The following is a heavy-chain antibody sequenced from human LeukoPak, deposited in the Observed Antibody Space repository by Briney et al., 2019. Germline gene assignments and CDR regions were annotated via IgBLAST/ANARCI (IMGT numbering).Heavy chain of an antibody. D-gene: IGHD5-18*01. Sequence: SETLSLTCTVSGGSISSSSYYWGWLRQPPGKGLEWIGSIYYSGSTYYNPSLKSRVTISVDTSKNQFSLKLSSVTAADTAVYYCARHKVTEWFDPWGQGTLATVSS. CDR3: ARHKVTEWFDP. J-gene: IGHJ5*02. CDR1: GGSISSSSYY. CDR2: IYYSGST. V-gene: IGHV4-39*01.